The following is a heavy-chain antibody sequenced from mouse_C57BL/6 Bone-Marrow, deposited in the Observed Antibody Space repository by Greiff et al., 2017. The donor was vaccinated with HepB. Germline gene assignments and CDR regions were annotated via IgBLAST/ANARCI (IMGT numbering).Heavy chain of an antibody. D-gene: IGHD1-1*01. Sequence: VKLQQSGAELARPGASVKLSCKASDYTFTSYGISWVKQRTGQGLEWIGEIYPRSGNTYYNEKFKGKATLTADKSSSTAYMELRSLTSEDSAVYFCARSRGITTVVAPWYFDVWGTGTTVTVSS. J-gene: IGHJ1*03. CDR2: IYPRSGNT. CDR3: ARSRGITTVVAPWYFDV. V-gene: IGHV1-81*01. CDR1: DYTFTSYG.